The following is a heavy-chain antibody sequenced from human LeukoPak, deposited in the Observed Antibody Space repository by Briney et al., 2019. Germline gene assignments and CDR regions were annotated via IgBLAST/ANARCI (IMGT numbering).Heavy chain of an antibody. CDR1: GYTFTSYG. V-gene: IGHV1-18*01. J-gene: IGHJ4*02. CDR3: ARGRGLRFLAWFFGY. Sequence: GASVKLSCKASGYTFTSYGISWVRQAPGQGLEWMGWISAYNGNTNYAQKLQGRVTMTTDTSTSTAYMELRSLRSDDTAVYYCARGRGLRFLAWFFGYWGQGTLVTVSS. CDR2: ISAYNGNT. D-gene: IGHD3-3*01.